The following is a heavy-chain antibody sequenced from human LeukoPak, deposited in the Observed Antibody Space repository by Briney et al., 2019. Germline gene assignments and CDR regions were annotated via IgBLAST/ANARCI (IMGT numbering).Heavy chain of an antibody. Sequence: SETLSLTCIVSGGSISNSSYYWSWIRQPPGKGLEWIGNIYHSGSTYYSPSLKSRVTISLDTSKNQFSLKLSSVTAADTAVYYCATRRQGSSWIDYWGQGTLVTVSS. CDR2: IYHSGST. CDR1: GGSISNSSYY. D-gene: IGHD6-13*01. CDR3: ATRRQGSSWIDY. V-gene: IGHV4-39*07. J-gene: IGHJ4*02.